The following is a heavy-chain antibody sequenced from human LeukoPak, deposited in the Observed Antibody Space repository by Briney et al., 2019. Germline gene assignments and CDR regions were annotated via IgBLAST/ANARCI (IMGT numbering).Heavy chain of an antibody. CDR2: IHYSGST. CDR1: GDSISNYH. Sequence: SETLSLTCTVSGDSISNYHWSWIRQPPGKGLEWIGYIHYSGSTNYNPSLKSRVTISVDTSKNHFSLRLSSVTAADTAVYYCGRAMEGWGQGTLVTVSS. D-gene: IGHD1-1*01. V-gene: IGHV4-59*01. CDR3: GRAMEG. J-gene: IGHJ4*02.